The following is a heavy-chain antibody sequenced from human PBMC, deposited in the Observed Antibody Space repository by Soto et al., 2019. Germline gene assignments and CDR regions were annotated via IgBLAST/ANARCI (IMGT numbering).Heavy chain of an antibody. CDR2: IFHSGSS. D-gene: IGHD3-22*01. Sequence: QVQLQESGPGLVKPSETLSLTCTVSGGSISPYYWSWIRQAPGKGLEWIAYIFHSGSSKYNPSLMSRVSISVDKSNSHLSLTLTSVTAADTAVYFCARGHPVYDSSGYSETYFDSWGQGTLVTVSS. CDR1: GGSISPYY. J-gene: IGHJ4*02. V-gene: IGHV4-59*01. CDR3: ARGHPVYDSSGYSETYFDS.